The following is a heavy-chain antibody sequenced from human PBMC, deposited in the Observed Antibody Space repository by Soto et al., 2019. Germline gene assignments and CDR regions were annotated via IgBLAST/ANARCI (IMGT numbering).Heavy chain of an antibody. D-gene: IGHD3-22*01. CDR2: IYPGDSGT. V-gene: IGHV5-51*01. J-gene: IGHJ3*01. CDR3: EILYYHDSSRPPLGAF. CDR1: GYSFTSYW. Sequence: PVGALKSYCECSGYSFTSYWIGWVRQIPWKGLEWMGVIYPGDSGTRYSPSFQGQVTISADKSISTAYLWLSSLKAADNAMYYCEILYYHDSSRPPLGAF.